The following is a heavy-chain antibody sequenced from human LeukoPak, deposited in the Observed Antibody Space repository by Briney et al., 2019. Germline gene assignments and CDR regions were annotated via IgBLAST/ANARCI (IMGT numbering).Heavy chain of an antibody. J-gene: IGHJ4*02. V-gene: IGHV4-61*02. CDR1: GGSIRSDGYY. D-gene: IGHD3-3*01. Sequence: PSETLPLTCTVSGGSIRSDGYYWSWIWQPAGKGLEWIGRIYPSGSTSYNPSLKSRVTISIDTSKKQFSLKLRSVTAADTAVYYCARVYYEKSYFDYWGQGTLVTVSS. CDR2: IYPSGST. CDR3: ARVYYEKSYFDY.